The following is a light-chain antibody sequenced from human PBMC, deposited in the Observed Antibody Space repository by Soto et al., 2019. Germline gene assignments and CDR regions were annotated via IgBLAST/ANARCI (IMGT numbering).Light chain of an antibody. CDR2: GAS. CDR1: QSVSSN. V-gene: IGKV3-15*01. Sequence: EIVMTQSPATLSVSPGERATLSCRASQSVSSNLAWYQQKPGQAPRLLIYGASTSATVIPARFSGSGSGTEFTLTISSLQSEDFAVYYGQQYNNWPLSFGGGTKVEIK. CDR3: QQYNNWPLS. J-gene: IGKJ4*01.